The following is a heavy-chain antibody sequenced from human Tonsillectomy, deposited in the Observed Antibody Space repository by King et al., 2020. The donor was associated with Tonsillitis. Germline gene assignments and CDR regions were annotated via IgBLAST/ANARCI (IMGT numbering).Heavy chain of an antibody. CDR1: GFLLSDYW. V-gene: IGHV3-7*03. J-gene: IGHJ3*02. CDR3: TRDVTPYDVNFYYDGLDI. Sequence: VQLVESGGGLVQPGGSLRLSCAASGFLLSDYWMTWVRQAPGKGLEWVANIKQDGSRKNYVDSVEGRLTISRDNAEDSVYLQMNSLRAEDTAVYYCTRDVTPYDVNFYYDGLDIWGQGTMVTVSS. D-gene: IGHD3-22*01. CDR2: IKQDGSRK.